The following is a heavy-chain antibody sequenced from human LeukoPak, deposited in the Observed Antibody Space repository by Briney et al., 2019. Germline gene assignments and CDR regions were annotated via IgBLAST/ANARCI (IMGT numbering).Heavy chain of an antibody. J-gene: IGHJ5*02. D-gene: IGHD2-2*01. CDR3: ARGSSTSARSRVLDP. CDR2: INSDGSST. Sequence: GGSLRFSCAASGFTFSSYWMHWVRQAPGKGLVWVSRINSDGSSTSYADSVKGRFTISRDNAKNTLYLQMNSLRAEDTAVYYCARGSSTSARSRVLDPWGQGTLVIVSS. CDR1: GFTFSSYW. V-gene: IGHV3-74*01.